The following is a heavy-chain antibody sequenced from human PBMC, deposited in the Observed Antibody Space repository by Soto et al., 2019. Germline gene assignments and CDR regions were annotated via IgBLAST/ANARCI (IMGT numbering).Heavy chain of an antibody. J-gene: IGHJ6*02. Sequence: SETLSLTCTVSGGSVSSGSYYWSWIRQPPGKGLEWIGYIYYSGSTNYNPSLKSRVTISVDTSKNQFSLKLSSVTAADTAVYYCARGRIAAAGIPDPYYYGMDVWGQGTTVTVSS. CDR1: GGSVSSGSYY. D-gene: IGHD6-13*01. CDR2: IYYSGST. V-gene: IGHV4-61*01. CDR3: ARGRIAAAGIPDPYYYGMDV.